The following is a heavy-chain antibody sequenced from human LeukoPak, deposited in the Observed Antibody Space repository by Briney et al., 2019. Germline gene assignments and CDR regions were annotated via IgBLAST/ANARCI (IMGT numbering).Heavy chain of an antibody. CDR1: GGTFSSYA. J-gene: IGHJ4*02. CDR2: IIPILGIA. Sequence: SVKVSCKASGGTFSSYAISWVRQAPGQGLEWMGRIIPILGIANYAQKFQGRVTITADKSTSTAYMELSSLRSEDTAVYYCARGGEMAIPYQDYWGQGTLVTVSS. D-gene: IGHD5-24*01. V-gene: IGHV1-69*04. CDR3: ARGGEMAIPYQDY.